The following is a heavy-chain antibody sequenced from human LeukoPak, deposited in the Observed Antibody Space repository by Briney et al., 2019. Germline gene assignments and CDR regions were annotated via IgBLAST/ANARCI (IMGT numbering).Heavy chain of an antibody. Sequence: GGSLRLSCAASGFTFSTYAIHWVRQAPGKGLEWVAVISHDGSKKYHADSVKGRFTISRDNSKDTVYLQINSLRLEDTAVYYCAKEFKLSWQWPYYDQYYFMDVWGKGTAVTVSS. D-gene: IGHD6-19*01. J-gene: IGHJ6*03. CDR1: GFTFSTYA. CDR3: AKEFKLSWQWPYYDQYYFMDV. CDR2: ISHDGSKK. V-gene: IGHV3-30*18.